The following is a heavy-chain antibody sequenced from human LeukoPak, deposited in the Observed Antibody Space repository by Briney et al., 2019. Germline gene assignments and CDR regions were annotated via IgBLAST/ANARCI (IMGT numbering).Heavy chain of an antibody. CDR1: GFTFSSYE. J-gene: IGHJ6*03. V-gene: IGHV3-48*03. D-gene: IGHD4-11*01. CDR3: AGDYSVNTWYYYYMDV. Sequence: GGSLRLSCAASGFTFSSYEMNWVRQAPGKGLEWVSYISSSGSTIYYADSVKGRFTISRDNAKNSLYLQMNSLRAEDTAVYYCAGDYSVNTWYYYYMDVWGKGNPGLRLL. CDR2: ISSSGSTI.